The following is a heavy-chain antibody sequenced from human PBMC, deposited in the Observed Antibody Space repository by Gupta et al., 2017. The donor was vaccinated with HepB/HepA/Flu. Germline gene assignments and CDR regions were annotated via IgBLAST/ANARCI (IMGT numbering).Heavy chain of an antibody. CDR2: VVREMKT. D-gene: IGHD1-26*01. CDR3: AKDLYCGSCMDG. J-gene: IGHJ6*03. V-gene: IGHV3-23*01. CDR1: GFSVGSNS. Sequence: QSLASGVGLVQSGGSLRLFCAASGFSVGSNSRAWVRQVQGKGLEWGSGVVREMKTHYADSVRGRCTISRDTVKNTVSLQMNNLRAEDTDGYYCAKDLYCGSCMDGGGEGTTVTLSS.